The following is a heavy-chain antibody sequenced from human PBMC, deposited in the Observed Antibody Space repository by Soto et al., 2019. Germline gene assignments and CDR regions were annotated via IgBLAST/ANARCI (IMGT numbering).Heavy chain of an antibody. V-gene: IGHV4-34*01. CDR2: INHSGST. Sequence: SETLSLTCAVYGGSFSGYYWSWIRQPPGKGLEWIGEINHSGSTNYNPSLKSRVTISVDTSKNQFSLKLSSVTAADTAVYYCARSGRGSGSLNPPRRYYYYYMDVWGKGTTVTAP. CDR1: GGSFSGYY. J-gene: IGHJ6*03. CDR3: ARSGRGSGSLNPPRRYYYYYMDV. D-gene: IGHD3-10*01.